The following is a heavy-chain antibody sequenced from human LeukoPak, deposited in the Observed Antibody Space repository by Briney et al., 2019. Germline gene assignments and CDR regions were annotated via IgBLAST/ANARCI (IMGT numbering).Heavy chain of an antibody. D-gene: IGHD4-23*01. J-gene: IGHJ4*02. CDR3: ARDTVAWDFEF. Sequence: ASVRVSCKASGYTFTDYYLHRVRQAPGQGFECMGWINPHTGVTDYAHKFQGRVTMTRDTSISTAYMELSSLKSDDTAVYYCARDTVAWDFEFWGQGTLVTVSS. CDR1: GYTFTDYY. CDR2: INPHTGVT. V-gene: IGHV1-2*07.